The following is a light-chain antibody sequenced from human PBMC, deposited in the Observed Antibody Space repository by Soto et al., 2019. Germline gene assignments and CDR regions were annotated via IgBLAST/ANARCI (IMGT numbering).Light chain of an antibody. Sequence: AIRMTQSPSSLSASTGDRVTITCRASQGISSYLAWYQQKPGKAPKLLICAASTLQSGVPSRFSSSGSGTDFTLTISCLQSEDFATYYCQQYYSYPRTCGQGTKVEIK. V-gene: IGKV1-8*01. J-gene: IGKJ1*01. CDR3: QQYYSYPRT. CDR1: QGISSY. CDR2: AAS.